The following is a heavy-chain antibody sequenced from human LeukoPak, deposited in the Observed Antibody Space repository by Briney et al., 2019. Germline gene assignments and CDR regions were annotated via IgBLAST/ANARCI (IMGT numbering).Heavy chain of an antibody. CDR2: IYYSGST. V-gene: IGHV4-59*06. D-gene: IGHD5-18*01. Sequence: SETLSLTCAVYGGSFSDYYWSWIRQPPGNGLEWIGYIYYSGSTYYNPSLKSRVTISVDTSKNQFSLKLSSVTAADTAVYYCASENVDTALDYWGQGTLVTVSS. CDR1: GGSFSDYY. CDR3: ASENVDTALDY. J-gene: IGHJ4*02.